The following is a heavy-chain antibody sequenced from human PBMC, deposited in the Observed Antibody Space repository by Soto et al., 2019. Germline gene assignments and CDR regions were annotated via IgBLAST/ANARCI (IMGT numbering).Heavy chain of an antibody. V-gene: IGHV1-69*01. Sequence: QVQPGQSGAEVKKPGSSVKVSCKASGSTFSSYAISWVRQAPGQGLEWIGGIIPIFGTANYAQKVQGRVRITAAEYTSTAYMELNSLRSEDTAVYNCASSGVWDHIASSWACFDYWGQGTLVTVSS. J-gene: IGHJ4*02. CDR3: ASSGVWDHIASSWACFDY. CDR1: GSTFSSYA. D-gene: IGHD3-10*01. CDR2: IIPIFGTA.